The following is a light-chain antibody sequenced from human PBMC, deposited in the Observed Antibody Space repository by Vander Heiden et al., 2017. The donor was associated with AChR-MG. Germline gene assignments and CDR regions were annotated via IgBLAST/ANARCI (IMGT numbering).Light chain of an antibody. J-gene: IGLJ2*01. Sequence: SYVLTQPLPVSVAPGKTARITWGGNNIGSNSVRWYQQRPGQAPVLVIYNNSDRPSGIPERFSGSNSRNTATLTISRVEAGDEADYYCQVWDSTTNHSVFGGGTKLTVL. CDR3: QVWDSTTNHSV. CDR2: NNS. CDR1: NIGSNS. V-gene: IGLV3-21*04.